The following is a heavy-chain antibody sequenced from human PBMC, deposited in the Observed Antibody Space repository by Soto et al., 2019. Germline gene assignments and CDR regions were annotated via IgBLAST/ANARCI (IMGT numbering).Heavy chain of an antibody. CDR1: GGTFSSYA. CDR2: IIPIFGTA. Sequence: QVQLVQSGAEVKKPGSSVKVSCKASGGTFSSYAISWVRQAPGQGLEWMGGIIPIFGTANYAQKFQGRVTITADESKSTAYMELSSLRSEDTAVYYCARPQDCSGGSCYRAEYFQHWGQGTLVTVSS. J-gene: IGHJ1*01. D-gene: IGHD2-15*01. CDR3: ARPQDCSGGSCYRAEYFQH. V-gene: IGHV1-69*01.